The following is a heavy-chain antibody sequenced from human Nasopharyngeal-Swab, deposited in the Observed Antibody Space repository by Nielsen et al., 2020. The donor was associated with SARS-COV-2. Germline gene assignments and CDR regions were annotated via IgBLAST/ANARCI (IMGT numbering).Heavy chain of an antibody. D-gene: IGHD4-17*01. CDR2: INHSGST. Sequence: SETLSLPCAVYGGSFSCYYWSWIRQPPGKGLEWIGEINHSGSTNYNPSLKSRVTISVDTSKNQFSLKLSSVTAADTAVYYCARGGWGDYPDYWGQGTLVTVSS. CDR1: GGSFSCYY. CDR3: ARGGWGDYPDY. V-gene: IGHV4-34*01. J-gene: IGHJ4*02.